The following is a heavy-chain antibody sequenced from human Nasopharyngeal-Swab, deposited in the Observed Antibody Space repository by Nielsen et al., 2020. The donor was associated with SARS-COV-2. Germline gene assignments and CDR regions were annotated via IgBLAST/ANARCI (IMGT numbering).Heavy chain of an antibody. V-gene: IGHV3-64D*06. J-gene: IGHJ4*02. D-gene: IGHD6-13*01. CDR3: VKRGYSSSWYYFDY. Sequence: WIRQPPGKGLEYVSTISNNGVNTYYADSVKGRFTISGDNSKNTLYLQMSSLRAEGTAVYYCVKRGYSSSWYYFDYWGQGTLVTVSS. CDR2: ISNNGVNT.